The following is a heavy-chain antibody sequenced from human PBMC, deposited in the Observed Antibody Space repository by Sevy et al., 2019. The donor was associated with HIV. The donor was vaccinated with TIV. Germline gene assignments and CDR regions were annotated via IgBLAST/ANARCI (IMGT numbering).Heavy chain of an antibody. J-gene: IGHJ6*03. Sequence: ASVKVSCKASGGTFSSYAISWVRQAPGQGLEWMGGIIPIFGTANYAQKFQGRVTITADESRSTAYMELSRLRSEDTAVYYCARGEGSSSWPFYYYYYMDVWGKGTTVTVSS. V-gene: IGHV1-69*13. CDR2: IIPIFGTA. CDR1: GGTFSSYA. CDR3: ARGEGSSSWPFYYYYYMDV. D-gene: IGHD6-13*01.